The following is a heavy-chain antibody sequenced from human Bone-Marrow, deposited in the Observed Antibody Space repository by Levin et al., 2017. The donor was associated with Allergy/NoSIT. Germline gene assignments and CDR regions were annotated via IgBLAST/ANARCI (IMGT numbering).Heavy chain of an antibody. Sequence: GGSLRLSCAASGFTFSNYGMHWVRQAPGKGLEWVGVIWYDGSNQYYADSVKGRFTISRDNSKNTLYLHMNSLRLEATAVYFCAKVQGYSSSYTSGWFNDWGQGTLVTVYS. V-gene: IGHV3-33*06. CDR1: GFTFSNYG. CDR2: IWYDGSNQ. CDR3: AKVQGYSSSYTSGWFND. D-gene: IGHD6-19*01. J-gene: IGHJ4*02.